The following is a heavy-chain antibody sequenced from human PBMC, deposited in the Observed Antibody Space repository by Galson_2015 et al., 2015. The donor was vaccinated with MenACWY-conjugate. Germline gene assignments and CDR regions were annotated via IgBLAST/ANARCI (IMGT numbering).Heavy chain of an antibody. CDR3: ARSKRRYDL. D-gene: IGHD2-2*01. CDR1: GFTFSDFY. J-gene: IGHJ5*02. CDR2: PNPNGTTI. V-gene: IGHV3-11*01. Sequence: SLRLSCAASGFTFSDFYMTWIRQSPGRGLEWLSYPNPNGTTIYYANSVRGRFTISRDNANNSLYLQMTGLRDEDTAIYFCARSKRRYDLWGQGTLVTVSS.